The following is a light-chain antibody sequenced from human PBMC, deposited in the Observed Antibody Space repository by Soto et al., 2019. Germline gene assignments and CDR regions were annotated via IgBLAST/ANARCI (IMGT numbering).Light chain of an antibody. V-gene: IGLV7-46*01. J-gene: IGLJ3*02. CDR2: DTT. Sequence: QTVVTQEPSLTVSPGGTVTLTCASKTGTVTSGHYPYWFQQRPGQGPRTLIYDTTNRHSWTPGRFSGSLLGGKAALTLSGAQPEDEAEYFCMLYYNTVGLVFGGGTKLTVL. CDR1: TGTVTSGHY. CDR3: MLYYNTVGLV.